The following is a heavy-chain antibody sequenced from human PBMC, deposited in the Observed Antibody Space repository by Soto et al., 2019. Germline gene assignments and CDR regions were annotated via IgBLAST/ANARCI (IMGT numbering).Heavy chain of an antibody. V-gene: IGHV2-5*01. CDR1: GFSLSTRGVA. CDR2: IFSNNEK. D-gene: IGHD1-26*01. Sequence: QITVKESGPTLVKPTQTLTLTCTFSGFSLSTRGVAVGWIRQPPGKALEWLALIFSNNEKHFSPSLNNRLAITKGSSRDQVVLTMTNMDPVDTATYYCALAKGAPFDYWGQGTLVTVSS. CDR3: ALAKGAPFDY. J-gene: IGHJ4*02.